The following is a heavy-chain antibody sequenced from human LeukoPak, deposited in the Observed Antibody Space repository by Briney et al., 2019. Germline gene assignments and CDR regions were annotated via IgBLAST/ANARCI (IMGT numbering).Heavy chain of an antibody. V-gene: IGHV3-7*01. J-gene: IGHJ4*02. CDR3: ARDAGYCSSTSCYRDRFDY. D-gene: IGHD2-2*02. Sequence: GGSLRLSCAASGFTFSSYWMSWVRQAPGKGLEWVANIKQDGSEKYYVDSVKGRFTISRDNAKISLYLQMNSLRAEDTAVYYCARDAGYCSSTSCYRDRFDYWGQGTLVTVSS. CDR1: GFTFSSYW. CDR2: IKQDGSEK.